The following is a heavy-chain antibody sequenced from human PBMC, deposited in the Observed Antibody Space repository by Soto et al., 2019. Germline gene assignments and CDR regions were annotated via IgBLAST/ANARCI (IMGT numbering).Heavy chain of an antibody. J-gene: IGHJ5*02. D-gene: IGHD1-1*01. CDR3: AKTGTDGSRFDP. CDR1: GFSLSSSGMR. V-gene: IGHV2-70*04. CDR2: IDWDDDK. Sequence: SGPTLVNPTQTLTLTCTFSGFSLSSSGMRVSWIRQPPGKALEWLARIDWDDDKYYRTSLKSRLTIFKDTSKNQVVLTMTNMDPVDTATYYCAKTGTDGSRFDPWGQGTLVTVS.